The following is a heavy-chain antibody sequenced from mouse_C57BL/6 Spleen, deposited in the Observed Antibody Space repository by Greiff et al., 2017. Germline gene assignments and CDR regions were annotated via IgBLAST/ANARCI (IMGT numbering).Heavy chain of an antibody. D-gene: IGHD1-1*01. Sequence: QVQLQQSGAELVKPGASVKLSCKASGYTFTSYWMHWVKQRPGQGLEWIGMIHPNSGSTNYNEKFKSKATLTVDKSSSTAYMQLSSLTSEDSAVYYCASFYYYGSSFFDYWGQGTTLTVSS. CDR2: IHPNSGST. V-gene: IGHV1-64*01. CDR1: GYTFTSYW. CDR3: ASFYYYGSSFFDY. J-gene: IGHJ2*01.